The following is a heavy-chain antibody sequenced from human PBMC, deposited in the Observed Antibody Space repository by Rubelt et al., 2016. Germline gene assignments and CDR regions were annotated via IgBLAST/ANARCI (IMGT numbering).Heavy chain of an antibody. D-gene: IGHD3/OR15-3a*01. J-gene: IGHJ4*02. V-gene: IGHV3-23*01. CDR3: AKGTGPRRGGTDY. CDR1: GFTFSSYA. Sequence: EVQLLESGGGLVQPGGSLRLSCAASGFTFSSYAMSWVRQAPGTGLEWVSAISGSGGSTYYADSVKGRFNISRDKSKNTLYLQMNSLRAEDTAVYYWAKGTGPRRGGTDYWGQGTLVTVSS. CDR2: ISGSGGST.